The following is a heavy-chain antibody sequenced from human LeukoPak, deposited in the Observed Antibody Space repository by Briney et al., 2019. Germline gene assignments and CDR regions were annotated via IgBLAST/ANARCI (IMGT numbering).Heavy chain of an antibody. CDR1: GYTFTSYA. V-gene: IGHV1-3*01. CDR2: INAGNGNT. CDR3: ARGDYSNYYFDY. Sequence: ASVKVSCKASGYTFTSYAMHWVRQAPGQRLEWMGWINAGNGNTKYSQKFQGGVTITRDTSASTAYMELSSLRSEDTAVYYCARGDYSNYYFDYWGQGTLVTVSS. D-gene: IGHD4-11*01. J-gene: IGHJ4*02.